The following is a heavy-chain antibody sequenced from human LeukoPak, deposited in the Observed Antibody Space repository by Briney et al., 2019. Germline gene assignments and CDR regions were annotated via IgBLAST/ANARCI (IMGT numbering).Heavy chain of an antibody. CDR3: ARGGDDYGEYPHHYYYMDV. Sequence: AETLSLSCAVYGRSFSGYYCSWIRQPPGKGLGWIGEINHSGSTNYNPSLKSRVTISVDTSKNQFSLKLSSVTAADTAVYYCARGGDDYGEYPHHYYYMDVWGKGTTVTVSS. V-gene: IGHV4-34*01. J-gene: IGHJ6*03. CDR1: GRSFSGYY. CDR2: INHSGST. D-gene: IGHD4-17*01.